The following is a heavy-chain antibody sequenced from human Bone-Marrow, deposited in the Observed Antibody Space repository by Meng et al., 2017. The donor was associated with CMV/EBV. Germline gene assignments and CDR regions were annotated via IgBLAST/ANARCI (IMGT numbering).Heavy chain of an antibody. Sequence: GESLKISCAASGFTFTTYSMNWVRQAPGEGLEWVSYITGSSSTINYADSVKGRFSISRGNAKNLLYLHIYSLRAEDTAVYFCARETSFSANDAFDVWGQGTMVTVS. CDR3: ARETSFSANDAFDV. CDR1: GFTFTTYS. CDR2: ITGSSSTI. V-gene: IGHV3-48*04. J-gene: IGHJ3*01.